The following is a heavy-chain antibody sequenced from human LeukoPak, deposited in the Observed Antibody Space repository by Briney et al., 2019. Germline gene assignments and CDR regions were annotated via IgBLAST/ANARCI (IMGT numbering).Heavy chain of an antibody. CDR1: GFTFSSYG. CDR3: ARGMITSYWYFDL. J-gene: IGHJ2*01. V-gene: IGHV3-30*02. D-gene: IGHD3-16*01. Sequence: GGSLRLSCAASGFTFSSYGMHWVRQAPGKGLEWVAFIRYDGSNKYYADSVKGRFTISRDNSKNTLYLQMNSLRAEDTAVYYCARGMITSYWYFDLWGRGTLVTVSS. CDR2: IRYDGSNK.